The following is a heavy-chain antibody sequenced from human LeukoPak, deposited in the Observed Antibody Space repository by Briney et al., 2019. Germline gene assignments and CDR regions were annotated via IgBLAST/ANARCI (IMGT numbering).Heavy chain of an antibody. Sequence: SETLSLTCTVSGGSISSYYWSWIRQPPEKGLEWIGYIYYSGTTYYNPSLKSRVTMSVDTSKNQFSLKLTPVTAADTAVYYCARHYYGGSGAFDIWGQGTMVTVSS. J-gene: IGHJ3*02. V-gene: IGHV4-59*08. CDR3: ARHYYGGSGAFDI. D-gene: IGHD4-23*01. CDR1: GGSISSYY. CDR2: IYYSGTT.